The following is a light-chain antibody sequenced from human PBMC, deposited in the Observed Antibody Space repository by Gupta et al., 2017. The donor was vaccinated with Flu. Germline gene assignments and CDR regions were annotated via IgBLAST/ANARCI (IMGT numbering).Light chain of an antibody. CDR3: QQYYDPPT. Sequence: DIVMTPSPDSLAVSLGERITINCKSSRTVLSISNYKNFLAWYQHRLGQPPNLLPYWASTRASGVPDRFSGSGSGTDFNLTITSLEAEDVATYCCQQYYDPPTFGHGTRLE. V-gene: IGKV4-1*01. J-gene: IGKJ5*01. CDR1: RTVLSISNYKNF. CDR2: WAS.